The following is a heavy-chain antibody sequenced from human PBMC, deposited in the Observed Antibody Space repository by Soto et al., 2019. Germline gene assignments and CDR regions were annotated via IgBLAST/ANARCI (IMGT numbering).Heavy chain of an antibody. CDR1: GDSIGSYH. Sequence: KASETLSLTCFVSGDSIGSYHWNWLRQPPGRGLEWIGYIYNRGSVRYNPSLNSRVTISVDRSRNQFSLSLSPVTAADTAMYYCARGKYEPWSGYYPPNWFDPWGPGTLVTVSS. V-gene: IGHV4-59*01. D-gene: IGHD3-3*01. CDR3: ARGKYEPWSGYYPPNWFDP. J-gene: IGHJ5*02. CDR2: IYNRGSV.